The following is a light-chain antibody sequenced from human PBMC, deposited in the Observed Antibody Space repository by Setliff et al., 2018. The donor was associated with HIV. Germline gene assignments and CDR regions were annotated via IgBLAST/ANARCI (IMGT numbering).Light chain of an antibody. CDR3: AAWDDSLSVVV. J-gene: IGLJ1*01. CDR1: SSNIGSNT. CDR2: KNN. V-gene: IGLV1-44*01. Sequence: GTPGQRVTISCSGGSSNIGSNTVNWYQQVPGTAPKLLIYKNNQRPSGVPDRFSGSKSGTSASLAISGLQSEDEADYYCAAWDDSLSVVVFGTGTKGTVL.